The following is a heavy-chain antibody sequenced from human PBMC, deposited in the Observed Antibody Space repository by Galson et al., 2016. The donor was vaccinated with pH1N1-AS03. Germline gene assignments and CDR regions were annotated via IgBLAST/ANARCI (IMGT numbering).Heavy chain of an antibody. CDR1: GYIFTGFY. CDR3: ARDPRGPCSSATCPTTYYFGMDV. J-gene: IGHJ6*02. Sequence: PVKVSCKASGYIFTGFYVHWVRQAPGQGLEWMGWINPNSGVTNYAQKFQAWVTMTGDTSISTAYMELYGLKSDDTAVYYCARDPRGPCSSATCPTTYYFGMDVWGQGTTVIVSS. CDR2: INPNSGVT. D-gene: IGHD1-26*01. V-gene: IGHV1-2*04.